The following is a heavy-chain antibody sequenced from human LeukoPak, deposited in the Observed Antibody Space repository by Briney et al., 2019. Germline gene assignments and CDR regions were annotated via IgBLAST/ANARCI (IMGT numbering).Heavy chain of an antibody. Sequence: GGSLRLSCAASGFTFSDYYMSWIRQAPGKGLEWVSYISSSGSTIYYADSVKGRFTISRDNAKNSLYLQMNSLRAEDTAVYYCARDSSGYCSGGSCYDQAFDIWGQGTMVTVSS. D-gene: IGHD2-15*01. CDR1: GFTFSDYY. J-gene: IGHJ3*02. CDR3: ARDSSGYCSGGSCYDQAFDI. V-gene: IGHV3-11*01. CDR2: ISSSGSTI.